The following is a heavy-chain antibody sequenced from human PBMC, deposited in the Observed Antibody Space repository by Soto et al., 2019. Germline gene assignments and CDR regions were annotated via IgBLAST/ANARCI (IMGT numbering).Heavy chain of an antibody. CDR2: INPNSGGT. V-gene: IGHV1-2*02. CDR1: GYTFTGYY. Sequence: ASVKVSCKASGYTFTGYYMHWVRQAPGQGLEWMGWINPNSGGTNYAQKFQGRVTMTRDTSISTAYMELSRLRSDDTAVYYCARGVWSGYSPYYYYGMDVWGQGTTVTAP. CDR3: ARGVWSGYSPYYYYGMDV. J-gene: IGHJ6*02. D-gene: IGHD3-3*01.